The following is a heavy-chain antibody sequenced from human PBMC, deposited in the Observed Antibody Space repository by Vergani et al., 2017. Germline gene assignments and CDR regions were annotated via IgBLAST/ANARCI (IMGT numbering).Heavy chain of an antibody. J-gene: IGHJ4*02. Sequence: QVQLVQSGAEVKKPGSSVKVSCKASGGTFSSYAISWVRQAPGQGVEWMGGIIPIFGTANYAQKFQGRVTITADESTRTAYMELSSLRSEDTAVYYCARPGIVVARGPAGFDYWGQGTLVTVSS. D-gene: IGHD1-26*01. CDR2: IIPIFGTA. CDR1: GGTFSSYA. V-gene: IGHV1-69*01. CDR3: ARPGIVVARGPAGFDY.